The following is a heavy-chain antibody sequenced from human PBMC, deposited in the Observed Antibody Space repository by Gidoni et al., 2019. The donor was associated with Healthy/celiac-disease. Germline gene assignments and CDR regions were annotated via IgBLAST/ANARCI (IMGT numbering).Heavy chain of an antibody. D-gene: IGHD2-21*02. Sequence: EVQLLESGGGLVQPGGSLRLSCAASGFTFSSYAMSWVRPAPGKGLEWVSAISGSGGSTYYADSVKGRFTIPRDNSNNTLYLQMNSLRAEDTAVYYCAKGLYCGGDCYSDTIDYWGQGTLVTVSS. CDR3: AKGLYCGGDCYSDTIDY. CDR2: ISGSGGST. V-gene: IGHV3-23*01. J-gene: IGHJ4*02. CDR1: GFTFSSYA.